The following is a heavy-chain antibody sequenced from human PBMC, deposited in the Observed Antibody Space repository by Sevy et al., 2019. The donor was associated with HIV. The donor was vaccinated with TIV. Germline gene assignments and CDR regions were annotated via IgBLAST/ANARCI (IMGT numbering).Heavy chain of an antibody. CDR3: ARLRRYCSSTSCPRLDWFDP. D-gene: IGHD2-2*01. Sequence: SETLSLTCAVYGGSFSGYYWSWIRQPPGMGLEWIGEINHSGSTNYNPSLKSRVTISVDTSKNQFSLKLCSVTAADTAVYYCARLRRYCSSTSCPRLDWFDPWGQRTLVTVSS. V-gene: IGHV4-34*01. J-gene: IGHJ5*02. CDR1: GGSFSGYY. CDR2: INHSGST.